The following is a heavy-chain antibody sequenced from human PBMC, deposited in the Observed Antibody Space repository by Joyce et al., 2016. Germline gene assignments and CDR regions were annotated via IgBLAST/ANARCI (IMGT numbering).Heavy chain of an antibody. CDR3: ARVYDFWSDYASLGY. Sequence: EVHLAESGGGLVKPGGSLRLSCAASGFTFSRYSMNWVIQAPGKGLEWVSSISSSGSFKFYADSLKGRFTVSRDNSKKSLYLQMNNLRAEDTAVYYCARVYDFWSDYASLGYWGQGTLVTVSS. D-gene: IGHD3-3*01. CDR2: ISSSGSFK. CDR1: GFTFSRYS. V-gene: IGHV3-21*01. J-gene: IGHJ4*02.